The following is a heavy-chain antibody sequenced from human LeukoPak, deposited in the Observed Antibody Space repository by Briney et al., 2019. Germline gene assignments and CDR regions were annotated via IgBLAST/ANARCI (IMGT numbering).Heavy chain of an antibody. D-gene: IGHD2-2*01. V-gene: IGHV4-4*07. CDR3: ARGVVPTAQTNYYYYYMDV. Sequence: SETLSLTCTVSGGSISSYYWSWIRQPAGKGLEWIGRIYSSGSTNYNSPLKSRVTMSVDTSKNQFSLKLSSVTAADTAVYYCARGVVPTAQTNYYYYYMDVWGKGTTVTVSS. CDR1: GGSISSYY. J-gene: IGHJ6*03. CDR2: IYSSGST.